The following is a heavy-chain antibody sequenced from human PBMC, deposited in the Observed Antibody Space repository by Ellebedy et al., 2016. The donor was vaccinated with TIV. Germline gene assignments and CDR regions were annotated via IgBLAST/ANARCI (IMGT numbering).Heavy chain of an antibody. J-gene: IGHJ6*03. CDR1: GYTFTSYG. CDR3: ARDGVYYDFWSGYLAGSGMDV. CDR2: ISAYNGNT. D-gene: IGHD3-3*01. Sequence: ASVKVSCXASGYTFTSYGITWVRQAPGQGLEWMGWISAYNGNTNYAQKLQGRVTMTTDTSTSTAYMELRSLRSDDTAVYYCARDGVYYDFWSGYLAGSGMDVWGKGTTVTVSS. V-gene: IGHV1-18*01.